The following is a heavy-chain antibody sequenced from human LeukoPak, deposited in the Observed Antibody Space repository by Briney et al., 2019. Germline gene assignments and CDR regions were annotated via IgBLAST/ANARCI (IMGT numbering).Heavy chain of an antibody. J-gene: IGHJ4*02. CDR1: GFTFSSYA. CDR3: ARGSSYYDILTGRYHLKFDY. V-gene: IGHV3-30*04. Sequence: GRSLRLSCAASGFTFSSYALHWVRQAPGKGLEWVAVISFDGRNSYYADSVKGRFTVSRDNSKNTLYLQVDSLKTEDTAVYYCARGSSYYDILTGRYHLKFDYWGQGTLVTVSS. D-gene: IGHD3-9*01. CDR2: ISFDGRNS.